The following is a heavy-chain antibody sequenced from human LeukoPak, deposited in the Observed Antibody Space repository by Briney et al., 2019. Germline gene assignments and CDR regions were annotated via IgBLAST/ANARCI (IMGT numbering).Heavy chain of an antibody. CDR3: ARALLTYSGYDGGAFDI. CDR2: ISYDGSNK. D-gene: IGHD5-12*01. J-gene: IGHJ3*02. CDR1: GFTFSSYA. V-gene: IGHV3-30-3*01. Sequence: GGSLRLSCAASGFTFSSYAMHWVRQAPGKGLEWVAVISYDGSNKYYADSVKGRFTISRDNSKNTLYLQMNSLRAEDTAVYYCARALLTYSGYDGGAFDIWGQGTMVTVSS.